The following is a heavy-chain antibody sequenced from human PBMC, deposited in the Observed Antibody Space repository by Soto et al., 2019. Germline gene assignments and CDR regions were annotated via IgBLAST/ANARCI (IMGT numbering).Heavy chain of an antibody. CDR2: MYYTGGT. V-gene: IGHV4-59*04. D-gene: IGHD3-3*01. CDR1: GGSISSYY. CDR3: ATRITVFGLLIPPFDP. J-gene: IGHJ5*02. Sequence: SETLSLTCTVSGGSISSYYWSWVRQPPGKGLEWIGYMYYTGGTHYNPSLKSRVTMSVDTSKNQFSLRLSSVTAADTAIYYCATRITVFGLLIPPFDPWGQGTQVTVSS.